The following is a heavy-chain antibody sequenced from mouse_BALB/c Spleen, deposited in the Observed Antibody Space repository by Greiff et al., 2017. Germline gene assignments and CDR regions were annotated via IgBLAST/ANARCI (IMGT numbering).Heavy chain of an antibody. D-gene: IGHD2-3*01. CDR2: ISNGGGST. CDR1: GFTFSSYT. Sequence: EVQGVESGGGLVQPGGSLKLSCAASGFTFSSYTMSWVRQTPEKRLEWVAYISNGGGSTYYPDTVKGRFTISRDNAKNTLYLQMSSLKSEDTAMYYCARRGLLRYYAMDYWGQGTSVTVSS. CDR3: ARRGLLRYYAMDY. J-gene: IGHJ4*01. V-gene: IGHV5-12-2*01.